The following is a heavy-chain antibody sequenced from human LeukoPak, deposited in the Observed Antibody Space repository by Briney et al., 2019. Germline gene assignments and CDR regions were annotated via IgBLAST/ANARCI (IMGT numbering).Heavy chain of an antibody. CDR3: AKDDVDIVATADYYLDN. V-gene: IGHV3-30*18. D-gene: IGHD5-12*01. J-gene: IGHJ4*02. CDR1: GFTFSNYG. Sequence: GGSLRLSYATSGFTFSNYGIHWVRQAPGKGLEWVAGISYDGSKKYYADSEKGRFTISRDNSKNTLYLQMNSLRAEDTAVYYCAKDDVDIVATADYYLDNWGQGTLVTVSS. CDR2: ISYDGSKK.